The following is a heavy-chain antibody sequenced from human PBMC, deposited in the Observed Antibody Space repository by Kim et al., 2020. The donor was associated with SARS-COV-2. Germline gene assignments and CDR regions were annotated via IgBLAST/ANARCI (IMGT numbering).Heavy chain of an antibody. V-gene: IGHV3-7*01. CDR3: ARIRSASSYDTMDV. J-gene: IGHJ6*02. Sequence: YVESVKGRFTISRDNAKNSLYIQMKRLRAAETGVYYCARIRSASSYDTMDVWGQGTTVTVSS. D-gene: IGHD3-3*01.